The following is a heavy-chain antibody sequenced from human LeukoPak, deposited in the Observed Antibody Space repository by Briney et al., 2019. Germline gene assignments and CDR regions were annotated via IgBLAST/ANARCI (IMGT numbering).Heavy chain of an antibody. CDR1: GFTLSSYA. J-gene: IGHJ3*02. Sequence: PGGSLRLSCAASGFTLSSYAMHWVRQAPGKGLEWVAVISYDGSNKYYADSVKGRFTISRDNSKNTLYLQMNSLRAEDTAVYYCAKDKFSSSWNAFDIWGQGTMVTVSS. V-gene: IGHV3-30-3*01. D-gene: IGHD6-13*01. CDR2: ISYDGSNK. CDR3: AKDKFSSSWNAFDI.